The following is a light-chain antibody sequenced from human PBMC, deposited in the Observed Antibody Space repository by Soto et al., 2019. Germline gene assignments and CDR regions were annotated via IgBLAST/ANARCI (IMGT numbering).Light chain of an antibody. CDR1: SSDVGSFNF. V-gene: IGLV2-14*01. Sequence: QSALTQPASVSGAPGQSIAISCTGTSSDVGSFNFVSWYQQHPGKVPKLIIYEVSNRPSGVSSRFSGSKSGDTASLIISGLQAEDEADYYCLSWTTRRALVFGGGTTVTVL. CDR2: EVS. J-gene: IGLJ2*01. CDR3: LSWTTRRALV.